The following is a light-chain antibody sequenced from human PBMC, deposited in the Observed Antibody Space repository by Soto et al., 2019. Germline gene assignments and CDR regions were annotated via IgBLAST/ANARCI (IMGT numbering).Light chain of an antibody. V-gene: IGKV1-39*01. CDR3: QQSYSTPRT. Sequence: DIQMTQSPSSLSASVGDRVTITCRASQSISNYVNWYQQKPGKDPKLLMFAASSLQSGVPSRFSGGGSGTDFTLTISSLQPEDFATYYCQQSYSTPRTFGQGTKVEIK. CDR1: QSISNY. J-gene: IGKJ1*01. CDR2: AAS.